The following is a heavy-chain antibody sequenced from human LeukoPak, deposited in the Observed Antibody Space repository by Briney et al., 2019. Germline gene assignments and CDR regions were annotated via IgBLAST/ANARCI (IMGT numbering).Heavy chain of an antibody. CDR2: VSNSGDYI. CDR1: GFSFSSYR. V-gene: IGHV3-21*06. D-gene: IGHD2-8*01. J-gene: IGHJ4*02. Sequence: PGGSLRLSCAASGFSFSSYRMNWVRQAPGKGLEWVSSVSNSGDYIHYADSVEGRFTISRDNSKNSLYLQMNGLRAEDTAVYYCARALIGYYFDYWGQGTLVTVSS. CDR3: ARALIGYYFDY.